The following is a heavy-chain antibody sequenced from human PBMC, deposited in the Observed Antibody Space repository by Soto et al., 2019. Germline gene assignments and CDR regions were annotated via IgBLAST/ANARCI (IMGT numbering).Heavy chain of an antibody. CDR3: AREPFLPRARHDY. CDR2: IFYTGTT. J-gene: IGHJ4*02. V-gene: IGHV4-30-4*01. CDR1: GYSISSGYF. D-gene: IGHD3-16*01. Sequence: SETLSLTCAVSGYSISSGYFWTWIRQSPGKGLEWMGYIFYTGTTYSTPSLKSRLIMSIDTSKNQFSLRLTSVTAADSAVYYCAREPFLPRARHDYWGQGTLVTVSS.